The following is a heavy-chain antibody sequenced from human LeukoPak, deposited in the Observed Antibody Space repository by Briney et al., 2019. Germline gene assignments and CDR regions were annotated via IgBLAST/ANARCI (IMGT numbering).Heavy chain of an antibody. CDR2: ISGSGGNT. D-gene: IGHD6-13*01. J-gene: IGHJ5*02. V-gene: IGHV3-23*01. CDR1: GFTFSSYA. Sequence: GGSLRLSCAASGFTFSSYAMSWVRQAPGKGLEWVSAISGSGGNTYYADSVKGRFTISRDNSKNTLYLQMNSLRAEDTAVYYCAKDRVAAAGTVDTWFDPWGQGTLVTVSS. CDR3: AKDRVAAAGTVDTWFDP.